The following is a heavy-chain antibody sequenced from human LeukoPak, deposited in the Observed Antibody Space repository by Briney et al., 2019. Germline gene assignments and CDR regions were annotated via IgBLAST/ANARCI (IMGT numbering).Heavy chain of an antibody. D-gene: IGHD3-16*01. CDR3: ARAGGFFSPFGY. Sequence: PSETLSLTCTVSGGSISSGGYYWSWIRQHPGDGLEWIGYIYYSGSTYYNPSLKSRVTISIDTSKSQFSLKLSSVTAADTAVYYCARAGGFFSPFGYWGQGTLVTVSS. CDR1: GGSISSGGYY. CDR2: IYYSGST. J-gene: IGHJ4*02. V-gene: IGHV4-31*03.